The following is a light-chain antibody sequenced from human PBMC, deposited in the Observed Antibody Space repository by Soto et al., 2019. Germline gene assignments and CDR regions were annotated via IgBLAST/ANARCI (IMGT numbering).Light chain of an antibody. V-gene: IGKV1-5*01. CDR2: DAS. CDR1: QSISSW. Sequence: DIQMTQSPSTLSASVGDTVTVTCRASQSISSWLAWYQQNPGKAPKLLIYDASSLESGVPSRFSGSGSGTEFTLTISSLQPDDFATYYCQQYNSYWTFGQGTKVDIK. CDR3: QQYNSYWT. J-gene: IGKJ1*01.